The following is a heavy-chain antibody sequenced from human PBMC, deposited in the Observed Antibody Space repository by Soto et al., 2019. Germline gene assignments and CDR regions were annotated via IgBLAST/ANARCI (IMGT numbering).Heavy chain of an antibody. Sequence: GGSLRLSCAASGFTFSSYGMHWVRQAPGKGLEWVAVISYDGSNKYYADSVKGRFTISRDNSKNTLYLQMNSLRAEDTAVYYCAKDPQTSSGWPHYYYYYGMDVWGQGTTVTVSS. D-gene: IGHD6-19*01. V-gene: IGHV3-30*18. J-gene: IGHJ6*02. CDR3: AKDPQTSSGWPHYYYYYGMDV. CDR2: ISYDGSNK. CDR1: GFTFSSYG.